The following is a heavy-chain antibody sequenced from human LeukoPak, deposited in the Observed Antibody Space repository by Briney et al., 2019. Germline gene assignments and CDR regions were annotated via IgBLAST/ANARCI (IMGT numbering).Heavy chain of an antibody. CDR1: GYTFTGYY. Sequence: ASVKVSCKASGYTFTGYYMHWVRQAPGQGLEWMGWINPNSGGTNYAQKFQGRVTVTRDTSISTVYMELSRLRSDDTAVYYCARDIAVAGTNFDYWGQGTLVTVSS. CDR2: INPNSGGT. J-gene: IGHJ4*02. D-gene: IGHD6-19*01. V-gene: IGHV1-2*02. CDR3: ARDIAVAGTNFDY.